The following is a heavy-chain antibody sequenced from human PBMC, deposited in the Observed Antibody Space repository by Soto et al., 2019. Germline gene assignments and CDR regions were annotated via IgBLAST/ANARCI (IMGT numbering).Heavy chain of an antibody. D-gene: IGHD5-12*01. CDR2: IDPSDSYT. V-gene: IGHV5-10-1*01. J-gene: IGHJ6*02. Sequence: GESLKLSCQGSGYSFTSYWVSLVRQLPGKGLEWMGRIDPSDSYTNYSPSFQGHVTISADKSISTAYLQWSSLKASDTAMYYCASHVINHQWIGGHYYGKDDWGQGTTGTVSS. CDR3: ASHVINHQWIGGHYYGKDD. CDR1: GYSFTSYW.